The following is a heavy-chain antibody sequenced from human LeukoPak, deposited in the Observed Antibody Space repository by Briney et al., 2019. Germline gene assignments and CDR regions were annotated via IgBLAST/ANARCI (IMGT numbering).Heavy chain of an antibody. J-gene: IGHJ4*02. CDR2: IKQDESEK. Sequence: GGSLRLSCEGSGFSFSSYWMTWVRQSPGKGPEWVANIKQDESEKYTVDSVKGRFTISRDNSKNTLYLQMNSLRAEDTAVYYCAKGPSAAAAGNYFDYWGQGTLVTVSS. V-gene: IGHV3-7*01. CDR1: GFSFSSYW. D-gene: IGHD2-2*01. CDR3: AKGPSAAAAGNYFDY.